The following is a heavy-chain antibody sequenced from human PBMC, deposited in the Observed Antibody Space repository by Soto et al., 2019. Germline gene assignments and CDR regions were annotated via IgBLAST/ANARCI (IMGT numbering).Heavy chain of an antibody. CDR3: PRERDYYDSSGYVGAFDI. V-gene: IGHV1-69*01. D-gene: IGHD3-22*01. CDR2: IIPIFGTA. Sequence: QVQLVQSGAEVKKPGSSVKVSCKASGGTFSSYAISWVRQAPGQGLEWMGGIIPIFGTANYAQKFQGRVTITADESTSTAYMELSSLRSEDTAVYYCPRERDYYDSSGYVGAFDIWGQGTMVTVSS. CDR1: GGTFSSYA. J-gene: IGHJ3*02.